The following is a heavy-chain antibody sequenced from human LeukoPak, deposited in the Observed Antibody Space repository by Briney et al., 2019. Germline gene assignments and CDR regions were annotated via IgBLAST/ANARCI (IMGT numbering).Heavy chain of an antibody. CDR1: GYTFTSYG. Sequence: ASVKVSCKASGYTFTSYGISWVRQAPGQGLEWMGWISAYNGNTNYAQKLQGRVTMTTDTSTSTAYMGLRSLRSDDTAVYYCARSSPVTIFGVVLHAVGYYFDYWGQGTLVTVSS. CDR3: ARSSPVTIFGVVLHAVGYYFDY. J-gene: IGHJ4*02. CDR2: ISAYNGNT. V-gene: IGHV1-18*01. D-gene: IGHD3-3*01.